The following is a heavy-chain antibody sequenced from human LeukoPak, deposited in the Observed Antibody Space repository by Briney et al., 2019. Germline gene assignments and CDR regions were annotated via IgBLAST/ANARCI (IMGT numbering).Heavy chain of an antibody. J-gene: IGHJ5*02. Sequence: ASVKVSCKASGYTFTGYYMHLVRQAPGQGLEWMGRINPNSGGTNYAQKFQGRVTMTRDTSISTAYMELSRLRSDDTAVYYCARDLEVEYQLLPTNWFDPWGQGTLVTVSS. V-gene: IGHV1-2*06. CDR3: ARDLEVEYQLLPTNWFDP. D-gene: IGHD2-2*01. CDR1: GYTFTGYY. CDR2: INPNSGGT.